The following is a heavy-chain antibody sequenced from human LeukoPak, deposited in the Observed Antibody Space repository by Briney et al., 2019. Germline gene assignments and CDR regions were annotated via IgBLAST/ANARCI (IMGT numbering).Heavy chain of an antibody. CDR2: ISYDGSNK. J-gene: IGHJ4*02. D-gene: IGHD3-10*01. CDR3: AKDLSRYYGSGSLDY. Sequence: GESVRLSCAASGFTFSSYGMHWVRQAPGKGLEWVAVISYDGSNKYYADSVKGRFTISRDNSKNTLYLQMNSLRAEDTAVYYCAKDLSRYYGSGSLDYWGQGTLVTVSS. V-gene: IGHV3-30*18. CDR1: GFTFSSYG.